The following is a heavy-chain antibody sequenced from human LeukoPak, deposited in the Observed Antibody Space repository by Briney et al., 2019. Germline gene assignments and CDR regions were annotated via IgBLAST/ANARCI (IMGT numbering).Heavy chain of an antibody. J-gene: IGHJ5*02. CDR1: RFAFSQAW. CDR3: TTSGWFDH. CDR2: IKSESDGGTT. D-gene: IGHD1-26*01. V-gene: IGHV3-15*01. Sequence: GGSLRLSCVASRFAFSQAWMSWVRQAPGKGLEWVGRIKSESDGGTTDYAAPVKGRFTISRDDSENTLFLQMNSLQTEDTAVYYCTTSGWFDHWGQGTLVTVSS.